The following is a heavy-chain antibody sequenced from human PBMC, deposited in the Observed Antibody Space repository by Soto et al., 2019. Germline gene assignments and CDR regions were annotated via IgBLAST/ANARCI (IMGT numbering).Heavy chain of an antibody. J-gene: IGHJ5*02. D-gene: IGHD2-15*01. Sequence: QVQLQQWGAGLLKPSETLSLTCAVYGGSFSGYYWSWIRQPPGKGLEWIGEINHSGSTNYNPSLKSRVTISVDTSKNQFSLKLSSVTAADTAVYYCARGLGYCSGGSCRYNWFDPWGQGTLVTVSS. V-gene: IGHV4-34*01. CDR1: GGSFSGYY. CDR2: INHSGST. CDR3: ARGLGYCSGGSCRYNWFDP.